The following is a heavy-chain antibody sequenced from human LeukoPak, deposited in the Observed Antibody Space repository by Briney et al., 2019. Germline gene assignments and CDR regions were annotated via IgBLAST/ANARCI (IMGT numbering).Heavy chain of an antibody. D-gene: IGHD2-2*01. CDR3: AKSYPLVVLPAESPFDY. CDR2: FSGSGAST. J-gene: IGHJ4*02. CDR1: GFTFNSYA. Sequence: QSGGSLRLSCAASGFTFNSYAMSWVRHAPGKGLEWVSGFSGSGASTYYADSVKGRFTISRDNSKNTLYLQMNSLRAEDTAVYYCAKSYPLVVLPAESPFDYWGQGTLVTVSS. V-gene: IGHV3-23*01.